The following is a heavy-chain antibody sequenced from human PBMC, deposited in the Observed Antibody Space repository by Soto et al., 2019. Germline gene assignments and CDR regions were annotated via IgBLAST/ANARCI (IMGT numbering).Heavy chain of an antibody. CDR3: AASPLRGFERVWYFDL. CDR1: GYTFTSYD. Sequence: QVQLVQSGAEVKKPGASVKVSCKASGYTFTSYDINWVRQATGQGLEWMGWMNPNSGNTGYAQKFQGRVTMTRNTSISTAYMELSSLRSEDTGVYYCAASPLRGFERVWYFDLWGRGTLVTVSS. D-gene: IGHD3-9*01. V-gene: IGHV1-8*01. CDR2: MNPNSGNT. J-gene: IGHJ2*01.